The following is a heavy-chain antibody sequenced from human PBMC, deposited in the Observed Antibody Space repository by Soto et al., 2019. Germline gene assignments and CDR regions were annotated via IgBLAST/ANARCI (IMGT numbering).Heavy chain of an antibody. D-gene: IGHD5-12*01. CDR2: ISSSSYI. Sequence: GGSLRLSCAASGFTFSSYSMNWVRQAPGKGLEWVSSISSSSYIYYADSVKGRFTISRDNAKNSLYLQMNSLRAEDTAVYYCARDAISSGYDFNAFDIWGQGTMVTVSS. CDR3: ARDAISSGYDFNAFDI. V-gene: IGHV3-21*01. J-gene: IGHJ3*02. CDR1: GFTFSSYS.